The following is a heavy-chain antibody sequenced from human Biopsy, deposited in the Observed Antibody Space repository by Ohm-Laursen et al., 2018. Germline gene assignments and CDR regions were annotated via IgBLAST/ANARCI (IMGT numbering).Heavy chain of an antibody. J-gene: IGHJ4*02. CDR3: AKDKGAHINYGDLYYFDS. CDR1: RFTFEDNA. CDR2: IDWNRGSI. V-gene: IGHV3-9*01. D-gene: IGHD3-10*01. Sequence: RSLRLSCAASRFTFEDNAMRWVQLTPGKGLEWVSGIDWNRGSIAYGDSVKGRFTISRDNGKNFLYLQMSSLRVEDTALYFCAKDKGAHINYGDLYYFDSWGPGTMVTVSA.